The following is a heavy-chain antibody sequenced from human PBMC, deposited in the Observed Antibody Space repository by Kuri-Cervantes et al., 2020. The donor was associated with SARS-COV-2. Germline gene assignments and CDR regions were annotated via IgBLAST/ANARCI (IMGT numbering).Heavy chain of an antibody. CDR1: GGTFSSYA. CDR2: IIPIFGTA. J-gene: IGHJ6*02. Sequence: SVKVSCKASGGTFSSYAISWVRQAPGQGLEWMGGIIPIFGTANYAQKFQGRVTITADKSTSTAYMELSSLRSEDTAVYYCARDSSDWHMDNGMDVWGQGTTVTVSS. CDR3: ARDSSDWHMDNGMDV. V-gene: IGHV1-69*06. D-gene: IGHD2-21*02.